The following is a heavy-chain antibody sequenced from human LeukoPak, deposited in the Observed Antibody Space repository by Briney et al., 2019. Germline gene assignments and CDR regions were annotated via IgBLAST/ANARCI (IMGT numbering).Heavy chain of an antibody. D-gene: IGHD3-16*02. J-gene: IGHJ4*02. CDR3: AKGYDYVWGSYRSQFDY. V-gene: IGHV3-21*04. Sequence: GGSLRLSCAASGFTFSSYSMNWVRPAPGRGLEWGSPISSSRSYIYYADSVKGRFTISRDNAKNSLYLQMNSLRAEDTAVYYCAKGYDYVWGSYRSQFDYWGQGTLVTVSS. CDR2: ISSSRSYI. CDR1: GFTFSSYS.